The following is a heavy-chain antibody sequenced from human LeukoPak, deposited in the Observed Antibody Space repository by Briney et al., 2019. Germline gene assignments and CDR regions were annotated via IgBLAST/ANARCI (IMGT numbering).Heavy chain of an antibody. Sequence: SVKVSCTASGGAFSSYAISWVRQAPGQGLEWMGGIIPIFGTASYAQKFQGRVTITADKSTSTAYMELSSLRSADTAVYYCARALGDREYYFYYMDVWGKGTTVTVSS. D-gene: IGHD4-17*01. CDR2: IIPIFGTA. CDR3: ARALGDREYYFYYMDV. CDR1: GGAFSSYA. J-gene: IGHJ6*03. V-gene: IGHV1-69*06.